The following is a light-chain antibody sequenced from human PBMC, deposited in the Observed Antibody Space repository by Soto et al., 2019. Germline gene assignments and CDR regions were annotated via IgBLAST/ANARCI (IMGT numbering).Light chain of an antibody. CDR3: RSYTSSRTRI. Sequence: QSVLTQPASVSGAPGQSITVACSGTSSDVGAYDYVSWYQQHPDKAPKLMIYEVSNRPSGVSNRFSGSKSVNTATLTISGLQTEDETEYYCRSYTSSRTRIFGTGTKVTVL. CDR1: SSDVGAYDY. V-gene: IGLV2-14*03. CDR2: EVS. J-gene: IGLJ1*01.